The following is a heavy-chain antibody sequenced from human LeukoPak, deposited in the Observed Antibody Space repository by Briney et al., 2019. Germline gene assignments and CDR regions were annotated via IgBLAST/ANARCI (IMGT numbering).Heavy chain of an antibody. J-gene: IGHJ4*02. V-gene: IGHV4-38-2*01. CDR3: ARQTPTGEYSLYRARFDY. D-gene: IGHD5/OR15-5a*01. CDR1: GYSISSGYY. Sequence: SETLSLTRAVSGYSISSGYYWGWIRQPPGKGLECIGSIYHSGSTYYNPSLKSRVTISPDTSKNQFSLKLTSVTAADTAVYYCARQTPTGEYSLYRARFDYWGQGTLVTVSS. CDR2: IYHSGST.